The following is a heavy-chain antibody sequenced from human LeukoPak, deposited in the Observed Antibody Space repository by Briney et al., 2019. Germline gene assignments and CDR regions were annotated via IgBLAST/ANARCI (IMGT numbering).Heavy chain of an antibody. D-gene: IGHD2-2*01. CDR1: GYTFTSYI. CDR2: INPNSGGT. CDR3: ARSLFRVVVPAATPGN. V-gene: IGHV1-2*06. Sequence: ASVKVSCKASGYTFTSYIISWVRQAPGQGLEWMGRINPNSGGTNYAQKFQGRVTMTRDTSISTAYMELSGLRSDDTAVYYCARSLFRVVVPAATPGNWGQGTLVTVSS. J-gene: IGHJ4*02.